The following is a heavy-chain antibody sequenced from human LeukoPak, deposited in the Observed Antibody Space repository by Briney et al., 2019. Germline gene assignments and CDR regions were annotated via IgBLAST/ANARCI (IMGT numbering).Heavy chain of an antibody. J-gene: IGHJ5*02. Sequence: EASVKVSCKASGYTFTSYGISWVRQAPGQGLEWMGWISAYNGNTNYAQKLQGRVTMTTDTSTSTAYMELRSLRSDDTAVYYCARDDGYYYDSSGYLIDPWGQGTLVTVSS. V-gene: IGHV1-18*01. D-gene: IGHD3-22*01. CDR2: ISAYNGNT. CDR1: GYTFTSYG. CDR3: ARDDGYYYDSSGYLIDP.